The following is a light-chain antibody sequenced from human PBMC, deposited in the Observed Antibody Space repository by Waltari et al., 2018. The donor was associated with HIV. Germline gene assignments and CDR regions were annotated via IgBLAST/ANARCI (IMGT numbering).Light chain of an antibody. V-gene: IGKV1-39*01. CDR3: HQSSSTPGT. Sequence: DIQRTQSPSSLSASVGDRVTIACRASQNISTSLSWFQQIPGKARRLLIFGASSLHIGVTSRFSGSGSGTDFTLTIDTLQPEDSATYYCHQSSSTPGTFGQGTKLEIK. J-gene: IGKJ2*01. CDR2: GAS. CDR1: QNISTS.